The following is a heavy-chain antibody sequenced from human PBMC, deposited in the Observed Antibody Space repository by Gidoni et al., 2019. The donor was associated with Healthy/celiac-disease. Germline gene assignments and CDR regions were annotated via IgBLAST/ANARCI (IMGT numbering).Heavy chain of an antibody. CDR3: ARGPTVYASYYYYYGMDV. D-gene: IGHD3-16*01. CDR2: IGSNGGST. V-gene: IGHV3-64*01. Sequence: EVQLVESGGGLVQPGGSLRLSCAASGFTFRSSAMHWVRQAPGKGLEYVSAIGSNGGSTYYANSVKGRFTISRDNSKNTLYLQMGSLRAEDMAVYYCARGPTVYASYYYYYGMDVWGQGTTVTVSS. CDR1: GFTFRSSA. J-gene: IGHJ6*02.